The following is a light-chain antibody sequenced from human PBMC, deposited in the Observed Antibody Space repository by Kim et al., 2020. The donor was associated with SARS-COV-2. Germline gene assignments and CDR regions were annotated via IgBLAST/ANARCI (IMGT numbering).Light chain of an antibody. Sequence: EIVLTQSPATLSLSPGERAPLSCRASQSVSSYLAWYQQKPGQAPRLLIYDASNRATGIPARFSGSGSGTDFTLTISSLEPEDFAVYYCQQRSNWPLTFGGGTKLEI. J-gene: IGKJ4*01. CDR1: QSVSSY. CDR2: DAS. V-gene: IGKV3-11*01. CDR3: QQRSNWPLT.